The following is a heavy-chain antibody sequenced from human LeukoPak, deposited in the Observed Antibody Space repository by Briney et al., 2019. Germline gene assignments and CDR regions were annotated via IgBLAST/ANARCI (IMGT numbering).Heavy chain of an antibody. J-gene: IGHJ5*02. CDR1: GWSFNDYY. V-gene: IGHV4-34*01. CDR2: INARGDT. Sequence: SETLPLTCAVYGWSFNDYYWNWIRQPPGKGLEWIGEINARGDTNYNPSLESRVTISVDTSKNQFSLRLTSMIAADTALYYCARGQVPAARGYNWFDPWGQGTLVTVSS. D-gene: IGHD2-2*01. CDR3: ARGQVPAARGYNWFDP.